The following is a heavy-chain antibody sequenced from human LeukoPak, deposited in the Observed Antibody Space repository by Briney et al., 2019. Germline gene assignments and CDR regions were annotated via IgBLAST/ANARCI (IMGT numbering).Heavy chain of an antibody. D-gene: IGHD3-22*01. Sequence: ASVKVSCKASGYTFTSYYMHWVRQAPGQGLEWMGIINPSGGSTSYAQKFQGRVTMTRDTSTSTVYMELSSLRPEDTAVYYCARDLYYDSSGRYPISDYWGQGTLVTVSS. J-gene: IGHJ4*02. V-gene: IGHV1-46*01. CDR1: GYTFTSYY. CDR2: INPSGGST. CDR3: ARDLYYDSSGRYPISDY.